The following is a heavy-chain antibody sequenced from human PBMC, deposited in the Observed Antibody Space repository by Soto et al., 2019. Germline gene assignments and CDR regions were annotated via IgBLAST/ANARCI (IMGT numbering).Heavy chain of an antibody. Sequence: EVQLVESGGGLVQPGGSLRLSCAASGFSFSSYWMHWVRQAPGSGLVWVSRLNSVGTDTDYADSVKGRFTISRDTAKDTLYLQMNSLRTEDTAVYYCARELTAFGMDVWGQGTTVTVSS. V-gene: IGHV3-74*01. CDR2: LNSVGTDT. D-gene: IGHD3-9*01. CDR1: GFSFSSYW. CDR3: ARELTAFGMDV. J-gene: IGHJ6*02.